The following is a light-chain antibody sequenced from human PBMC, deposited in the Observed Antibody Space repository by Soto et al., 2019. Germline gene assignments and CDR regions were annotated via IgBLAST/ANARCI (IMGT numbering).Light chain of an antibody. Sequence: EIVLMQSPGTLSLSPGERATLSCRASQTVRNNYLAWYQQKPGQAPRLLIYDASSRATGIPDRFSGSGSGTDFTLTISRLEPEDFAVYYCQQYGRTFGQGTKVDIK. J-gene: IGKJ1*01. V-gene: IGKV3-20*01. CDR1: QTVRNNY. CDR2: DAS. CDR3: QQYGRT.